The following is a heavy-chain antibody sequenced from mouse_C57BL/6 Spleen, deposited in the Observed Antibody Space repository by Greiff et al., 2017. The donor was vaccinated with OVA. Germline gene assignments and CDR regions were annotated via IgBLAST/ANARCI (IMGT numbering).Heavy chain of an antibody. CDR3: TVRRSYGWDYAMDY. CDR1: GYTFTDYE. Sequence: VQRVESGAELVRPGASVTLSCKASGYTFTDYEMHWVKQTPVHGLEWIGAIDPETGGTAYTHPFPGQSILTADKSSSTAYMELRSLTSEDSAVYYCTVRRSYGWDYAMDYWGQGTSVTVSS. J-gene: IGHJ4*01. CDR2: IDPETGGT. V-gene: IGHV1-15*01. D-gene: IGHD2-14*01.